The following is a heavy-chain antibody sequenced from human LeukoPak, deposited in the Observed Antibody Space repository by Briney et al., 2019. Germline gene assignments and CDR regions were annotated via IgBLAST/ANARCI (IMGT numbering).Heavy chain of an antibody. CDR3: ARDREYFQH. V-gene: IGHV3-48*03. CDR2: ISSSGSTI. J-gene: IGHJ1*01. Sequence: PGGSLRLSCAASGFTFSSYEMNWVRQAPGKGLEWVSYISSSGSTIYYADSVKGRFTISRDSAKNSLYLQMNSLRAEDTAVYYCARDREYFQHWGQGTLVTVSS. D-gene: IGHD1-26*01. CDR1: GFTFSSYE.